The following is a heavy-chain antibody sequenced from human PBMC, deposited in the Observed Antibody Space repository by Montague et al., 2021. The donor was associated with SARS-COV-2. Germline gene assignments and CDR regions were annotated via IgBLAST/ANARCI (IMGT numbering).Heavy chain of an antibody. CDR3: ARDGQQLVLDFHYCGMDV. CDR2: ISAYNGNT. J-gene: IGHJ6*02. V-gene: IGHV1-18*01. D-gene: IGHD6-13*01. Sequence: SVKVSCKASGYTFTNYGISWVRQAPGQGLGWMGWISAYNGNTNHAQKFQGTVTMTRDTSTSTAYMELRSLRSDDTAVYYCARDGQQLVLDFHYCGMDVWGQGTTVTVSS. CDR1: GYTFTNYG.